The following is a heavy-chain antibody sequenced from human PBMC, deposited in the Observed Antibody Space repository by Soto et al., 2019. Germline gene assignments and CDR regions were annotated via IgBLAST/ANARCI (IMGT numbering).Heavy chain of an antibody. CDR2: ISWNSGSI. CDR1: GFTFGDYA. J-gene: IGHJ4*02. D-gene: IGHD6-19*01. V-gene: IGHV3-9*01. Sequence: EVQLVESGGGLVQPGRSLRLSCAASGFTFGDYAMQWVRQAPGKGLEWVSAISWNSGSIDYADSVKGRFTLSRDNAKNSLYLQMNSLRAEDTALYYCAKSGTTSGWYVTTDYWGQGTRVTVSS. CDR3: AKSGTTSGWYVTTDY.